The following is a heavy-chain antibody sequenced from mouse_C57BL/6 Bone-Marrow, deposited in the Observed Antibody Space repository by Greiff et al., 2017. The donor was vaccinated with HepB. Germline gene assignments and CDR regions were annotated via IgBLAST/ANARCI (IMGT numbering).Heavy chain of an antibody. Sequence: DVHLVESGTVLARPGASVKMSCKTSGYTFTSYWMHWVKQRPGQGLEWIGAIYPGNSDTSYNQKFKGKAKLTAVTSASTAYMELSSLTNEDSAVYYWTSPFYYGTYFDYWGQGTTLTVSS. V-gene: IGHV1-5*01. D-gene: IGHD1-1*01. CDR1: GYTFTSYW. CDR2: IYPGNSDT. CDR3: TSPFYYGTYFDY. J-gene: IGHJ2*01.